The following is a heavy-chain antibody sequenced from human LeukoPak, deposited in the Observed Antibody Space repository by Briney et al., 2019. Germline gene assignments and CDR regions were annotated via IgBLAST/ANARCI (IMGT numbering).Heavy chain of an antibody. CDR2: NYYSGST. Sequence: SETLSLTCTVSGGSISSYYWSWIRQPPGKGLEWIGYNYYSGSTNYNPSLKSRVTISVDTSKNQFSLKLSSVTAADTAVYYCARDGGSGWAPFDYWGQGTLVTVSS. CDR3: ARDGGSGWAPFDY. D-gene: IGHD6-19*01. J-gene: IGHJ4*02. V-gene: IGHV4-59*01. CDR1: GGSISSYY.